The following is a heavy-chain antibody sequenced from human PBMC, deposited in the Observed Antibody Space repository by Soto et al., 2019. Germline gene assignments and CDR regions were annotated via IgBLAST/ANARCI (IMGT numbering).Heavy chain of an antibody. Sequence: GGSLRLSCAASGFTFNTYSMNWVRQAPGQGLEWVSYISSGGSTIHYADSVKGRFTISRDNAKNSLYLQVNSLRDEDTAVYYCARGSPSGYWGQGTLVTVSS. CDR1: GFTFNTYS. D-gene: IGHD3-10*01. J-gene: IGHJ4*02. V-gene: IGHV3-48*02. CDR3: ARGSPSGY. CDR2: ISSGGSTI.